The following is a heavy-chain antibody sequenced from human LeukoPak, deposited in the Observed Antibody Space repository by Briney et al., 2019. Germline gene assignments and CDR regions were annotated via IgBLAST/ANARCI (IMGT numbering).Heavy chain of an antibody. CDR2: ISYDGSNK. J-gene: IGHJ3*02. CDR1: GFTFSSNS. D-gene: IGHD3-9*01. V-gene: IGHV3-30*03. CDR3: ARVERRNYDILTGYYHDAFDI. Sequence: GGSLRLSCAASGFTFSSNSMNWVRQAPGKGLEWVAVISYDGSNKYYADSVKGRFTISRDNSKNTLYLQMNSLRAEDTAVYYCARVERRNYDILTGYYHDAFDIWGQGQWSPSLQ.